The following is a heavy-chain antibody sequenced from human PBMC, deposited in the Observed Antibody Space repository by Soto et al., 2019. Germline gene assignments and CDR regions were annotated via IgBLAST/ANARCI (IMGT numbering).Heavy chain of an antibody. V-gene: IGHV1-3*01. Sequence: ASVKVSCKASGYTFTSYAMHWVRQAPGQRLEWMGWINAGNGNTKYSQKFQGRVTITRDTSASTAYMELSSLRSEDTAVYYCAITYYYDSSGYYYFDYWGQGTLVTFSS. CDR2: INAGNGNT. CDR3: AITYYYDSSGYYYFDY. D-gene: IGHD3-22*01. J-gene: IGHJ4*02. CDR1: GYTFTSYA.